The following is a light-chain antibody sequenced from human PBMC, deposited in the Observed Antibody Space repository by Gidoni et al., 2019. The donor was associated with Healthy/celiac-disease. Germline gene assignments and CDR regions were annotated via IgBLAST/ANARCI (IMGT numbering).Light chain of an antibody. Sequence: DIQMTQSPSSLSASVGDRVTITCRASQSISSYLNWYQQKPGKAPKLLLYAASSLQSGVPSRFSGSGSGTDFTLTISSLQPEDFATYYCQQRYSTLWTCXQXTKVXIK. CDR2: AAS. CDR3: QQRYSTLWT. V-gene: IGKV1-39*01. J-gene: IGKJ1*01. CDR1: QSISSY.